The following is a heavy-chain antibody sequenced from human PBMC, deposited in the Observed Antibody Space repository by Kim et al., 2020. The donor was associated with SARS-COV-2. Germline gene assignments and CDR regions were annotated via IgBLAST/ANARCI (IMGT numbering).Heavy chain of an antibody. D-gene: IGHD6-19*01. Sequence: GGSLRLSCAASGFTFSTYAMSWVRQAPGMGLEWVSTIYCGGSSTFYADSVKGRFTISRDNSKNTLYLQINSLRAEDTAVYYCATTTSGWIFDYWGQGTM. CDR3: ATTTSGWIFDY. CDR2: IYCGGSST. J-gene: IGHJ4*02. V-gene: IGHV3-23*03. CDR1: GFTFSTYA.